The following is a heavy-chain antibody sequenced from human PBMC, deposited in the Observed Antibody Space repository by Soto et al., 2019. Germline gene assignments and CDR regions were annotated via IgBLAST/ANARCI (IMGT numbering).Heavy chain of an antibody. J-gene: IGHJ3*02. D-gene: IGHD3-10*01. V-gene: IGHV4-39*01. CDR2: IYYSGST. Sequence: QLQLQESGPGLVKPSETLSLTCTVSGGSISSSSYYWGWIRQPPGKGLEWIGSIYYSGSTYYNPSLKSRVTISVDTSKNQFSLKLSSVTAADTAVYYCARRRLLSLDAFDIWGQGTMVTVSS. CDR1: GGSISSSSYY. CDR3: ARRRLLSLDAFDI.